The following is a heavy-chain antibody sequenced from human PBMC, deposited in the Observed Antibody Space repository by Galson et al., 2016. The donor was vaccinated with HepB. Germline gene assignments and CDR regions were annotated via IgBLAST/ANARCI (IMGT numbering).Heavy chain of an antibody. V-gene: IGHV3-7*01. CDR3: AREGKGGFDI. CDR1: GVTFSNYW. Sequence: SLRLSCAASGVTFSNYWMRWVRQAPGEGLEWLVHRKQDGTQKDYVDSVKGRFTISRDNAKNSLYLQMNSLRVEDTAVYYCAREGKGGFDIWGQGTMVTVSS. J-gene: IGHJ3*02. CDR2: RKQDGTQK. D-gene: IGHD2-15*01.